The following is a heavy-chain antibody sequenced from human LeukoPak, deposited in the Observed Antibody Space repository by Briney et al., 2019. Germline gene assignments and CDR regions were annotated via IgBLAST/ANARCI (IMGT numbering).Heavy chain of an antibody. V-gene: IGHV3-33*01. Sequence: GGSLRLSCAASGFTFSSYGMHWVRQAPGKGLEWVAIFWYDGGNIDYTDSVKGRFTISRDNSKNTLYLQMNSLRAEDTAVYYCAREEHKNWKIDYWGQGTLVTVSS. CDR3: AREEHKNWKIDY. D-gene: IGHD1-1*01. J-gene: IGHJ4*02. CDR1: GFTFSSYG. CDR2: FWYDGGNI.